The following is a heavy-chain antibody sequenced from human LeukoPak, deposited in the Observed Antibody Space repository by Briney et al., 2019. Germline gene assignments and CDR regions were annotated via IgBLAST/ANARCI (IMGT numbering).Heavy chain of an antibody. V-gene: IGHV5-51*01. D-gene: IGHD3-9*01. J-gene: IGHJ4*02. Sequence: GESLKISCKGSGYSFTSYWIGWVRQMPGKGLEWMGIIYPGDSDTRYSPSFQGQVTISADKSISTAYLQWSSLKASDTAMYYCARHMLAQDFDWLFAGPYFDYWGQGTLVTVSS. CDR2: IYPGDSDT. CDR3: ARHMLAQDFDWLFAGPYFDY. CDR1: GYSFTSYW.